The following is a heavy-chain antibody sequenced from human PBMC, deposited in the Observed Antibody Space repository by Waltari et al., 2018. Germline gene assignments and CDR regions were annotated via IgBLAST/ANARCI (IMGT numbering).Heavy chain of an antibody. CDR3: ARDVPPATAGTMFDY. CDR2: ITGIGNI. V-gene: IGHV3-23*01. CDR1: EFTLRAHA. Sequence: EVQLLESGGGLVQPGGSLRPSCEVSEFTLRAHAISWVRQPPGKGLEWVSAITGIGNIHYADSVRGRFTISRDISQNTVFLQLSSLRAEDTALYYCARDVPPATAGTMFDYRGRGTLVTVSS. D-gene: IGHD6-19*01. J-gene: IGHJ4*02.